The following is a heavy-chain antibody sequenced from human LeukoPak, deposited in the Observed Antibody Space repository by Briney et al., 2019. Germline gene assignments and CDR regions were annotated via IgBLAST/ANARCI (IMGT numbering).Heavy chain of an antibody. Sequence: PSETLSLTCTVSGGSISSYYWSWIRQPPGKGLEWIGYIYYSGSTNYNPSLKSRVTISVDTSKNKFSLKLSSVTAADTAASSCAEVGGYSYGPQYYYYYYYYMDVWGKGTTVTVSS. J-gene: IGHJ6*03. CDR2: IYYSGST. CDR1: GGSISSYY. CDR3: AEVGGYSYGPQYYYYYYYYMDV. D-gene: IGHD5-18*01. V-gene: IGHV4-59*01.